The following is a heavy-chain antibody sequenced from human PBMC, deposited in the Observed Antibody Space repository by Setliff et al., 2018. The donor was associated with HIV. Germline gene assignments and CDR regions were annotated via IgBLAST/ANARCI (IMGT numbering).Heavy chain of an antibody. CDR1: GYLFSGYY. CDR2: INYSNGDT. V-gene: IGHV1-2*02. D-gene: IGHD3-16*02. Sequence: ASVKVSCKTSGYLFSGYYLHWLRRAPGQGLEWMGWINYSNGDTKYAENFQGRVTMTRDTSTSTVYMDLNRLTYDDTAVYFCALANIVSTARWNHWGRGTLVTVSS. J-gene: IGHJ5*02. CDR3: ALANIVSTARWNH.